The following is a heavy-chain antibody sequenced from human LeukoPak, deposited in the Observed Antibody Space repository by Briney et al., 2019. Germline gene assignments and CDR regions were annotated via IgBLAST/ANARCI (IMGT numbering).Heavy chain of an antibody. CDR3: AKDGYFHDSSGYSYFDY. Sequence: QPGGSLRLSCAASGFTFSSYAMSWVRQAPGKGLEWVSSISGSGGTTYYAGSVRGRFTISRDNAKKTLFLQMRSLRAEDTALYYCAKDGYFHDSSGYSYFDYWGQGILVSVSS. D-gene: IGHD3-22*01. CDR1: GFTFSSYA. J-gene: IGHJ4*02. V-gene: IGHV3-23*01. CDR2: ISGSGGTT.